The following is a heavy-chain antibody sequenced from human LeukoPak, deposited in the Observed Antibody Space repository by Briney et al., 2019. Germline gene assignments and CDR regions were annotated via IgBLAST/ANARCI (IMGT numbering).Heavy chain of an antibody. J-gene: IGHJ4*02. V-gene: IGHV3-15*01. D-gene: IGHD2-2*01. CDR2: IKSKTDGGTT. CDR3: TTELYCSSTSCYHFDY. CDR1: GFTFSNAW. Sequence: VGSLRLSCAASGFTFSNAWMSWVRQAPGKGLEWVGRIKSKTDGGTTDYAAPVKGRFTISRDDSKNTLYLQMNSLKTEDTAVYYCTTELYCSSTSCYHFDYWGQGTLVTVSS.